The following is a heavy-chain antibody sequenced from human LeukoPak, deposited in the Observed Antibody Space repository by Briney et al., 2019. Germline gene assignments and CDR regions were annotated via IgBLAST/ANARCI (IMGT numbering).Heavy chain of an antibody. CDR3: ARVPYEIRLYYMDV. V-gene: IGHV4-39*07. Sequence: PSETLSLTCTVSGGSIISGSHFRAWIRQPPGKGLEWIGFIFYSGITYYNPSLTSRVTISVDTSGNQFSLKVTSVTAADAAVYYCARVPYEIRLYYMDVWGKGTTVTVSS. D-gene: IGHD2-21*01. CDR1: GGSIISGSHF. J-gene: IGHJ6*03. CDR2: IFYSGIT.